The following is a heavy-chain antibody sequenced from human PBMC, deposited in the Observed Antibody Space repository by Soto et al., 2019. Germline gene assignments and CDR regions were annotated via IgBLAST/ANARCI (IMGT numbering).Heavy chain of an antibody. D-gene: IGHD3-10*01. J-gene: IGHJ4*02. V-gene: IGHV1-3*01. Sequence: SSVKSACKASGYPFTRYALHWVRQAPGQRLEWLGWINAGNANTKYSQKFQGRVTITRDTSASTAYMELSSLRSEDTAVYYCARDLYYGSGTYNYFDYWGQGTQVTVSS. CDR3: ARDLYYGSGTYNYFDY. CDR1: GYPFTRYA. CDR2: INAGNANT.